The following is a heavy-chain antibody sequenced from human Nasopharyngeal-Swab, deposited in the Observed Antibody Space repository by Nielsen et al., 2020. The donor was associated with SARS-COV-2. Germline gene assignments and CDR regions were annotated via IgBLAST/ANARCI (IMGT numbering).Heavy chain of an antibody. CDR3: AGRIAVAGDEI. D-gene: IGHD6-19*01. CDR1: GYSFTSYW. V-gene: IGHV5-51*01. J-gene: IGHJ4*02. Sequence: GESLKISGTGSGYSFTSYWIGWVRQMPGKGLEWMGIIYPGDSDTRYSPSFQGQVTISADKSISTAYLQWSSLKASDTAMYYCAGRIAVAGDEIWGQGTLVTVSS. CDR2: IYPGDSDT.